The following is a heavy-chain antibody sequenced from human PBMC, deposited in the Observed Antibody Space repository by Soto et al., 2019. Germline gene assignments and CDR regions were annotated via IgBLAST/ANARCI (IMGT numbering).Heavy chain of an antibody. J-gene: IGHJ3*02. CDR3: ARDHYGFWSGSEPFDI. D-gene: IGHD3-3*01. CDR1: GGTFSSYT. CDR2: IIPILGIA. V-gene: IGHV1-69*02. Sequence: SVKVSCKASGGTFSSYTISWVRQAPGQGLEWMGRIIPILGIANYAQKFQGRVTITADKSTSTAYMELSSLRSEDTAVYYCARDHYGFWSGSEPFDIWGQGTMVTVSS.